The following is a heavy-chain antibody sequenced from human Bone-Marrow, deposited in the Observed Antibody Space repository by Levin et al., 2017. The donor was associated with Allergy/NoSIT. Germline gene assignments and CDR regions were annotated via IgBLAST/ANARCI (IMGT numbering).Heavy chain of an antibody. D-gene: IGHD4-17*01. CDR3: ARDSTMVTTKANDY. CDR2: IKYDGSEE. J-gene: IGHJ4*02. CDR1: GFTFNAYW. V-gene: IGHV3-7*01. Sequence: GESLKISCAASGFTFNAYWMSWVRQAPGKGLEWLANIKYDGSEESYVGSVKGRFTISRDNAKNSLYLQMNSLRAEDTAVYFCARDSTMVTTKANDYWGQGILVTVSS.